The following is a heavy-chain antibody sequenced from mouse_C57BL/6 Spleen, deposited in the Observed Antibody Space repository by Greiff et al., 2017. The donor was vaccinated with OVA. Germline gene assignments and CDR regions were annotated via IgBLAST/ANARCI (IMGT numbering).Heavy chain of an antibody. Sequence: VQLQESGAELVRPGTSVKVSCKASGYAFTNYLIEWVKQRPGQGLEWIGAINPGSGGTNYNEKFKGKATLTADKSSSTAYMQLSSLTSEDSAVYFCASSSYRYFDVWGTGTTVTVSS. CDR2: INPGSGGT. D-gene: IGHD1-1*01. CDR3: ASSSYRYFDV. V-gene: IGHV1-54*01. CDR1: GYAFTNYL. J-gene: IGHJ1*03.